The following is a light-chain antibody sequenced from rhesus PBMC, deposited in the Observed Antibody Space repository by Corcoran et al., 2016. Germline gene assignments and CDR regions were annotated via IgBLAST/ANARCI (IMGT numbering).Light chain of an antibody. CDR3: QHGYCTPLT. J-gene: IGKJ4*01. V-gene: IGKV1-74*01. CDR2: KAS. CDR1: EKVNNY. Sequence: DIQMTQSPSSLSASVGDRVTINCRESEKVNNYFNWSQQKPGKAPKLMIYKASTLQSGVPSRFSGSGSGTDYTFPISSLQPEDVAPYSCQHGYCTPLTFGGWTKVEIK.